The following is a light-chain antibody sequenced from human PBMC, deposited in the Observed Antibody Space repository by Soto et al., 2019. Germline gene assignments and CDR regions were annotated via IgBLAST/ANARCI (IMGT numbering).Light chain of an antibody. CDR1: SXDVGRYNY. V-gene: IGLV2-14*01. J-gene: IGLJ1*01. CDR3: NSYAGTSYV. Sequence: QSALTQPASVSGSPGQSITISCTGTSXDVGRYNYVSWYQQFPGKAPKLIIYGVSNRPSGVSSRFSGSKSGNTASLTISGLQTEDEADYYCNSYAGTSYVFGTGAKLTVL. CDR2: GVS.